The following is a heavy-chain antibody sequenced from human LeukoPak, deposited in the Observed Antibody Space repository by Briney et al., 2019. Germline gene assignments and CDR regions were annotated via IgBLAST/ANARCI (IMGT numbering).Heavy chain of an antibody. V-gene: IGHV4-34*01. CDR3: ARGNGSHYDSSGYCHFDY. J-gene: IGHJ4*02. CDR2: INHSGST. Sequence: PSETLSLTCAVYGVSFSGYYWSWIRQPPGKGLEWIGEINHSGSTNYNPSLKSRVTISVDTSKNQFSLKLSSVTAADTAVYYCARGNGSHYDSSGYCHFDYWGQGTLVTVSS. D-gene: IGHD3-22*01. CDR1: GVSFSGYY.